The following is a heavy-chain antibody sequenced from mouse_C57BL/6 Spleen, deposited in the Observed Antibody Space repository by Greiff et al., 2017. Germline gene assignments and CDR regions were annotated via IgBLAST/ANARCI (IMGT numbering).Heavy chain of an antibody. J-gene: IGHJ2*01. CDR2: IDPSDSYT. Sequence: QVQLQQPGAELVMPGASVKLSCKASGYTFTSYWMHWVKKRPGQGLEWIGEIDPSDSYTNYNQKFKGKSTLTVDKSSSTAYMQLSSLTSEDSAVYYCARGSNSYFDYWGQGTTLTVSS. CDR1: GYTFTSYW. D-gene: IGHD2-5*01. V-gene: IGHV1-69*01. CDR3: ARGSNSYFDY.